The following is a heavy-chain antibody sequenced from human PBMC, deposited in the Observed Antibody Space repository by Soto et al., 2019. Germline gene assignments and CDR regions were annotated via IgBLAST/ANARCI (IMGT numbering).Heavy chain of an antibody. V-gene: IGHV4-39*01. J-gene: IGHJ6*02. CDR3: GYGSGTIYYYYGMDV. Sequence: SDTLSITCPVYGGSISSSSYYWVWIRQPPGKGLEWIGSIYYSGSTYYNPSLKSRVTISVDTSKNQFSLKLSSVTAADTAVYYCGYGSGTIYYYYGMDVWGQGTTVT. CDR1: GGSISSSSYY. CDR2: IYYSGST. D-gene: IGHD3-10*01.